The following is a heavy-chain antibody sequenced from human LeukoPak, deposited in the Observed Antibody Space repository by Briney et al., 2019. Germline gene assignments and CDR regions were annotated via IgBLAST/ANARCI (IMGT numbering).Heavy chain of an antibody. CDR3: ARGPVVTATSAPFDY. J-gene: IGHJ4*02. Sequence: GRSLRLSCAASGFTFSSYAMHWVRQAPGKGLEWMAVISYDGSNKYYADSVKGRFTISRDNSKNTLYLQMNSLRAEDTAVYYCARGPVVTATSAPFDYWGQGTLVTVSS. V-gene: IGHV3-30-3*01. CDR1: GFTFSSYA. D-gene: IGHD2-21*02. CDR2: ISYDGSNK.